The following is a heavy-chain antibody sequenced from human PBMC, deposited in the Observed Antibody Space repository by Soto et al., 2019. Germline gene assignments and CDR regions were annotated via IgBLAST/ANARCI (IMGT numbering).Heavy chain of an antibody. CDR3: ARDFGGALTPLDY. J-gene: IGHJ4*02. V-gene: IGHV3-74*01. CDR1: GFTFSSYW. Sequence: EVQLVESGGGLVQPGGSLRLSCAASGFTFSSYWMHWVRQAPGKGLVWVSRINSDGSSTSYADSVKGRFTISRDNAKNTLYLQMNSLIAEDTAVYYCARDFGGALTPLDYWGQGTLVTVSS. D-gene: IGHD3-16*01. CDR2: INSDGSST.